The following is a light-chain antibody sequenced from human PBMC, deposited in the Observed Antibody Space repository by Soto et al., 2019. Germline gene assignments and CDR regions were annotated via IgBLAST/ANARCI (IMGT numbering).Light chain of an antibody. Sequence: IQMTQSPSTLSASVGDRVAITCRASQSITNRLAWYQLKPGKAPKVLIYDALNLESGVPSRFSGSGYGTEFTLTIRSLEPDDFATYCCQHYGGMWTFGHGTKVDIK. CDR3: QHYGGMWT. CDR1: QSITNR. V-gene: IGKV1-5*01. CDR2: DAL. J-gene: IGKJ1*01.